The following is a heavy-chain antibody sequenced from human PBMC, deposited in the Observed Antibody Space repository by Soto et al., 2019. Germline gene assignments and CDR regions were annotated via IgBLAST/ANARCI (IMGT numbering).Heavy chain of an antibody. V-gene: IGHV3-11*01. CDR3: ARGSYSGYYLDYYYGYIDV. Sequence: QVLLVESGGGLVKPGGSLRLSCAASGFTFSDYYMNWIRQAPGKGLEWVSPISSSDSTIYYADSVKGRFTISRDNAKSSLFLQMNSLRAEDTAVYYCARGSYSGYYLDYYYGYIDVWGKGTTVTVSS. D-gene: IGHD5-12*01. CDR1: GFTFSDYY. CDR2: ISSSDSTI. J-gene: IGHJ6*03.